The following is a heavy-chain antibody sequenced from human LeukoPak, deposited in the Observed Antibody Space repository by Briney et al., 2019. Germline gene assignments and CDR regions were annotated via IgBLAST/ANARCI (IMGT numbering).Heavy chain of an antibody. CDR3: AKDSLSEGIAAAADY. V-gene: IGHV3-48*04. D-gene: IGHD6-13*01. Sequence: GGSLRLSCAASGFTFSDYAMNWVRQAPGKGLEWVSYISTSSTTIYYADSVKGRFTISRDNARNSLYLQMNSLRAEDTALYYCAKDSLSEGIAAAADYWGQGTLVTVSS. CDR2: ISTSSTTI. CDR1: GFTFSDYA. J-gene: IGHJ4*02.